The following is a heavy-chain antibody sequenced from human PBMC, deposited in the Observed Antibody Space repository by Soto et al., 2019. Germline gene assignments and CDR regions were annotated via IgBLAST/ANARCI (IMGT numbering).Heavy chain of an antibody. V-gene: IGHV5-51*01. J-gene: IGHJ6*03. CDR1: GYRFTSYW. CDR3: ARLPKYTAMGRIDYYYYYYMDV. D-gene: IGHD5-18*01. Sequence: PGESLKISCKCSGYRFTSYWIGWVRQMPGKGLEWMGIIYPGDSDTRYSPSFQGQVTISADKSISTAYLQWSSLKASDTAMYYCARLPKYTAMGRIDYYYYYYMDVWGKGTTVTVSS. CDR2: IYPGDSDT.